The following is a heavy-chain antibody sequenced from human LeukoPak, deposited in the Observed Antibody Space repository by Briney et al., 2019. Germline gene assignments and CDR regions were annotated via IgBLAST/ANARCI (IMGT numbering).Heavy chain of an antibody. J-gene: IGHJ6*04. Sequence: GGSLRLSCAASGFTFSSYAMSWVRQAPGKGLEWFSAISGSGGSTYYADSVKGRFTISRDNSKNTLYLQMNSLRAEDTAVYYCATLGYCSSTSCIYNYYYYGMDVWGKGTTVTVSS. V-gene: IGHV3-23*01. CDR1: GFTFSSYA. D-gene: IGHD2-2*01. CDR2: ISGSGGST. CDR3: ATLGYCSSTSCIYNYYYYGMDV.